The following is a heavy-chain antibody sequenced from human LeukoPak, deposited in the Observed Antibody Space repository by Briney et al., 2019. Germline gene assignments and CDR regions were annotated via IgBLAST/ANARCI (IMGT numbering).Heavy chain of an antibody. CDR2: ISGSGGST. Sequence: GGSLRLSCAASGFTFSSYAMSWVRQAPGKGLEWVSAISGSGGSTYYADSVKGRFTISRDNAKNSLYLQMNSLRAEDTAVYYCARDVDILTGHFDYWGQGTLVTVSS. J-gene: IGHJ4*02. V-gene: IGHV3-23*01. CDR3: ARDVDILTGHFDY. D-gene: IGHD3-9*01. CDR1: GFTFSSYA.